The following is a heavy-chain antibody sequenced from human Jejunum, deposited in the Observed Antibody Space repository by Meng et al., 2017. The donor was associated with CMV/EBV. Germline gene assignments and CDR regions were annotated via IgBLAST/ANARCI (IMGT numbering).Heavy chain of an antibody. Sequence: QVQRVQSGAEVKKPGASVTVSCETSGYRFASYGISWLRQAPGQGLEWMGWNSLYNGNTNYAQNLQGRVTMTTDTSTNSAYMELRNLRSDDTAVYYCARVAYGANYLDSWGQGTLVTVSS. CDR3: ARVAYGANYLDS. CDR1: GYRFASYG. V-gene: IGHV1-18*01. J-gene: IGHJ4*02. CDR2: NSLYNGNT. D-gene: IGHD4/OR15-4a*01.